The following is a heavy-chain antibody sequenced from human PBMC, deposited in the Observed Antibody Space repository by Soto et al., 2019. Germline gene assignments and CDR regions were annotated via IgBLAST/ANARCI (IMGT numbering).Heavy chain of an antibody. Sequence: EVQLVESGGGLVQPGGSLRLSCAASGFTFSSYSMNWVRQAPGKGLEGVSYISSSSSTIYYADSVKGRFTISRDYAKNSLYLQMDSLRAEDTAVYYCAILPVFGGSPVDYWGQGTLVTVSS. CDR2: ISSSSSTI. CDR1: GFTFSSYS. D-gene: IGHD2-15*01. CDR3: AILPVFGGSPVDY. J-gene: IGHJ4*02. V-gene: IGHV3-48*01.